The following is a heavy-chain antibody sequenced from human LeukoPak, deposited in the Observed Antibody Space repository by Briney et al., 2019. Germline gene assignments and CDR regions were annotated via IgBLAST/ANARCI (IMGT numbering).Heavy chain of an antibody. D-gene: IGHD5/OR15-5a*01. CDR1: GFTVSTNF. CDR3: ARGTFVVSTVEAAFDI. J-gene: IGHJ3*02. V-gene: IGHV3-53*01. Sequence: GGSLRLSCAASGFTVSTNFMSWVRQAPGKGLEWVSVIYSGGSTYYADSVKGRFTISRDNSKNMLSLQMNSLRAEDTAVYYCARGTFVVSTVEAAFDIWGQGTIVTVSS. CDR2: IYSGGST.